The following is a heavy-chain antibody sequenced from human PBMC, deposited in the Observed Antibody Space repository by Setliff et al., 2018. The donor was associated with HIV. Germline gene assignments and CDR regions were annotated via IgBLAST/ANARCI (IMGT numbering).Heavy chain of an antibody. CDR1: GFTFTDSA. J-gene: IGHJ3*02. D-gene: IGHD3-10*01. CDR2: IVVGRGNT. Sequence: SVKVSCKASGFTFTDSAVQWVRQTRGQRLEWIGWIVVGRGNTNYAQQFQGRVTITRDMSTSTAYMELSSLRSEDTAVYYCVADPSISMVRGLILRSTFDIWGQGTMVTVSS. CDR3: VADPSISMVRGLILRSTFDI. V-gene: IGHV1-58*01.